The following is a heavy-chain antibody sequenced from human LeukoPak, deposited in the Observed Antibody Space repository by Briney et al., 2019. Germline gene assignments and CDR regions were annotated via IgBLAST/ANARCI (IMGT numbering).Heavy chain of an antibody. J-gene: IGHJ4*02. CDR3: ARAGSYRLTTTL. D-gene: IGHD4-17*01. Sequence: TSETLSLTCTVSGGSISPYYWIWIRQPPGKGLEWIGYISYSGSTSFNPSLKSRVTISIHTSTNQLSLALSSVTAADTAVYYCARAGSYRLTTTLWGQGTLVAVSS. CDR2: ISYSGST. CDR1: GGSISPYY. V-gene: IGHV4-59*01.